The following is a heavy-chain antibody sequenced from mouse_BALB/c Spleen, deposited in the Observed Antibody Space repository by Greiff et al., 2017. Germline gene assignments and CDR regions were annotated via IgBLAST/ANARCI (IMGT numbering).Heavy chain of an antibody. J-gene: IGHJ1*01. CDR1: GFSLTSYG. D-gene: IGHD2-2*01. V-gene: IGHV2-9*02. CDR3: ARGEWLRRYFDV. Sequence: VKLVESGPGLVAPSQSLSITCTVSGFSLTSYGVHWVRQPPGKGLEWLGVIWAGGSTNYNSALMSRLSISKDNSKSQVFLKMNSLQTDDTAMYYCARGEWLRRYFDVWGAGTTVTVSS. CDR2: IWAGGST.